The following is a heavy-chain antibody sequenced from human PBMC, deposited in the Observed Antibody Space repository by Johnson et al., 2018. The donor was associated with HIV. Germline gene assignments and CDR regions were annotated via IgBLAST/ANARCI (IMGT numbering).Heavy chain of an antibody. CDR3: ARVGRVYYSSGYAIDAFDI. CDR2: ISWTSASV. CDR1: GFAFSSYG. J-gene: IGHJ3*02. D-gene: IGHD3-22*01. V-gene: IGHV3-9*01. Sequence: VQLVESGGGVVQPGGSLRLSCVASGFAFSSYGMHWVRQAPGKGLEWVSGISWTSASVAYADSVKGRFTISRDNAKNSVYLQMNSLRAEDTAMYYCARVGRVYYSSGYAIDAFDIWGQGTMVTVS.